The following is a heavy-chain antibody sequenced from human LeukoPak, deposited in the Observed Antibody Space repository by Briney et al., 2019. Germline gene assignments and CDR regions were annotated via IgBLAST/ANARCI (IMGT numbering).Heavy chain of an antibody. Sequence: PGGSLRLSCAASGFTFSRSSMNWVRQAPGKGLEWVSSITTSSSYIYYTDSVKGRFTISRDNSENTLYLQMNSLRAEDTAIYYCSKGSAAARPYYFDYWGQGTLVTVSS. CDR3: SKGSAAARPYYFDY. CDR1: GFTFSRSS. J-gene: IGHJ4*02. D-gene: IGHD6-13*01. V-gene: IGHV3-21*04. CDR2: ITTSSSYI.